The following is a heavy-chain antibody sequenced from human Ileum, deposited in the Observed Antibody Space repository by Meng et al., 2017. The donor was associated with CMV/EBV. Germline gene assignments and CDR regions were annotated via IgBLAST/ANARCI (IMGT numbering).Heavy chain of an antibody. CDR1: ADSFTGYL. CDR3: VRGNWVSDF. J-gene: IGHJ4*02. V-gene: IGHV4-34*01. CDR2: INYRGSI. Sequence: FNPSRPLSLPHTASADSFTGYLCTWIRQPPGKGPEWIGEINYRGSIHYNPSLESRVTISLDMSTNQLSLKLNSVTAADTAVYYCVRGNWVSDFWGQGTLVTVSS. D-gene: IGHD7-27*01.